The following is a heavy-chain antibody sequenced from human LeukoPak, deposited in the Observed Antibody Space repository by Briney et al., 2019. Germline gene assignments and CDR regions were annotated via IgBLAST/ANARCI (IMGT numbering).Heavy chain of an antibody. CDR1: GFTVSSNY. CDR2: ISGSGGST. V-gene: IGHV3-23*01. D-gene: IGHD5-18*01. Sequence: GGSLRLSCAASGFTVSSNYMSWVRQAPGKGLEWVSAISGSGGSTYYADSVKGRFTISRDNAKNTLYLQMNSLRAEDTAVYYCARDDGVDTLIWFDPWGQGTLVTVSS. CDR3: ARDDGVDTLIWFDP. J-gene: IGHJ5*02.